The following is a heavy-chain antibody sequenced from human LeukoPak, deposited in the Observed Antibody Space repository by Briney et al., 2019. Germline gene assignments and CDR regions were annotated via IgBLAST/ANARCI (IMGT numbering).Heavy chain of an antibody. CDR3: ARDRQGVTMIRGDNDC. CDR1: GYTFTSYY. Sequence: GASVKVSCKASGYTFTSYYMHWVRQAPGQGLEWMGIINPSGGGTSYAQKFQGRVTMTRDMSTSTVYMDLSSLRSEDTAVYYCARDRQGVTMIRGDNDCWGQGTLVTVSS. D-gene: IGHD3-10*01. CDR2: INPSGGGT. V-gene: IGHV1-46*01. J-gene: IGHJ4*02.